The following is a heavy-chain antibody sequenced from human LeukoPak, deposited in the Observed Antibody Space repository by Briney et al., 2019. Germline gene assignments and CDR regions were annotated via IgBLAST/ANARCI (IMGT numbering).Heavy chain of an antibody. J-gene: IGHJ4*02. CDR2: ISAYNGNT. V-gene: IGHV1-18*01. CDR1: GYTFTNYG. CDR3: ARHRTYDSSGYYSPSGY. D-gene: IGHD3-22*01. Sequence: GASVKVSCKASGYTFTNYGISWVRQAPGQGLEWMGWISAYNGNTNYAQKLQGRVTMTTDTSTSTAYMELRSLRSDDTAVYYCARHRTYDSSGYYSPSGYWGQGTLVTVSS.